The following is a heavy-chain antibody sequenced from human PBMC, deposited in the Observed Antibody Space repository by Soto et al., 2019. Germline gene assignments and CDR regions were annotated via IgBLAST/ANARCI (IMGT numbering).Heavy chain of an antibody. D-gene: IGHD6-13*01. Sequence: PGGSLRLSCVASGFTFSSYGMHWVRQAPGKGLEWVAVIPNAENKKYYADSVKGRFTISRDNSQNTLFLQMHSLMSEDTAVYYCARTAGGRVRGALDIWGQGTMVT. CDR2: IPNAENKK. V-gene: IGHV3-30-3*01. CDR1: GFTFSSYG. CDR3: ARTAGGRVRGALDI. J-gene: IGHJ3*02.